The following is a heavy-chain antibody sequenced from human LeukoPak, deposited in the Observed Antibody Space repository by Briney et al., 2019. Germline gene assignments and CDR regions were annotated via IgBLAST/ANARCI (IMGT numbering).Heavy chain of an antibody. J-gene: IGHJ4*02. V-gene: IGHV3-30*04. CDR2: ISYDGSNK. D-gene: IGHD1-26*01. Sequence: GGSLRLSCAASGFTFSSYAMHWVRQAPGKGLEWVAVISYDGSNKYYADSVKGRFTISRDNSKNTLYLQMNSLRAEDTAVYYCAREYSGSYSLINYFDYWGQGTLVTASS. CDR3: AREYSGSYSLINYFDY. CDR1: GFTFSSYA.